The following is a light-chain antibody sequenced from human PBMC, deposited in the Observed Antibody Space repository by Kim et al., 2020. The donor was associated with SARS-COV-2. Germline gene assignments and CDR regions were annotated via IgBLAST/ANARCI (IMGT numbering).Light chain of an antibody. CDR2: GSS. J-gene: IGLJ3*02. CDR1: SSNIGAGYV. Sequence: RVTISCPGGSSNIGAGYVVHWYQQLPGTAPKHLIYGSSNRPSGVPDRFSGSKSGTSASLAITGLQAEDEADYYCQSYDSSRSGWVFGGGTKLTVL. V-gene: IGLV1-40*01. CDR3: QSYDSSRSGWV.